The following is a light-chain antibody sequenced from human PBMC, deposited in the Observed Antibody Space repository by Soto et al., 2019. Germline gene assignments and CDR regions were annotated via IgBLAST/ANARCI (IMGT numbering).Light chain of an antibody. J-gene: IGLJ1*01. CDR2: DVS. CDR3: SSYTSSSTLDV. V-gene: IGLV2-14*01. Sequence: QSVLTHPSALSGSHLKPITISCTGTSSDVGGYNYVSWYQQHPGKAPKLMIYDVSNRPSGVSNRFSGSKSGNTASLTISGLQAEDEADYYCSSYTSSSTLDVFGTGTNHRP. CDR1: SSDVGGYNY.